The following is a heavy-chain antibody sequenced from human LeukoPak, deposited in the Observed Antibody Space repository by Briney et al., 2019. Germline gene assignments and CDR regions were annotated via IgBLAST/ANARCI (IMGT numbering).Heavy chain of an antibody. CDR2: IYYSGST. CDR3: ARGKNLQDV. Sequence: SETLSLTRAVSGGSISSGGYSWSWIRQPPGKGLEWIGYIYYSGSTYYNPSLKSRVTISVDTAMNQFSLKLNSVTAADTAVYYCARGKNLQDVWGKGTTVTVSS. V-gene: IGHV4-30-4*07. J-gene: IGHJ6*04. D-gene: IGHD2/OR15-2a*01. CDR1: GGSISSGGYS.